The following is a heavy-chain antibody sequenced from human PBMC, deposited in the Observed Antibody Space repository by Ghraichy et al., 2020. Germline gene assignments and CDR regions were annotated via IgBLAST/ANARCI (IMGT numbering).Heavy chain of an antibody. CDR1: GGSISSSSYY. CDR2: IYYSGST. D-gene: IGHD6-6*01. CDR3: ARRGSSPLPYYFDY. V-gene: IGHV4-39*01. Sequence: SETLSLTCTVSGGSISSSSYYWGWIRQPPGKGLEWIGSIYYSGSTYYNPSLKSRVTISVDTSKNQFSLKLSSVTAADTAVYYCARRGSSPLPYYFDYWGQGTLVTVSS. J-gene: IGHJ4*02.